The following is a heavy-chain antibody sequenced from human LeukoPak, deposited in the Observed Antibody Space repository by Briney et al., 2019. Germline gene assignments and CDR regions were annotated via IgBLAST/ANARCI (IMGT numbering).Heavy chain of an antibody. J-gene: IGHJ3*02. Sequence: GSLRLSCAASGFTFSSYGMHWVRQAPGKGLEWVAVIWYDGSNKYYADSVKGRFTISRDNSKNTLYLQMNSLRAEDTAVYYCARRSGSYSAAFDIWGQGTMVTVSS. CDR1: GFTFSSYG. D-gene: IGHD1-26*01. CDR3: ARRSGSYSAAFDI. CDR2: IWYDGSNK. V-gene: IGHV3-33*01.